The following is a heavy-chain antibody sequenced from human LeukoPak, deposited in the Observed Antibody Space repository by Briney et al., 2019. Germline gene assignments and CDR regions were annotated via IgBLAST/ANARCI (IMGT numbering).Heavy chain of an antibody. CDR3: ARINQQLVID. V-gene: IGHV4-34*01. D-gene: IGHD6-13*01. CDR1: GGSFSGYY. J-gene: IGHJ4*02. CDR2: IYYSGST. Sequence: KPSETLSLTCDVYGGSFSGYYWSWIRQPPEKGLEWIGNIYYSGSTYYNPSLKSRVTISVDTSKNQVSLKLSSVTAADTAVYYCARINQQLVIDWGQGTLVTVSS.